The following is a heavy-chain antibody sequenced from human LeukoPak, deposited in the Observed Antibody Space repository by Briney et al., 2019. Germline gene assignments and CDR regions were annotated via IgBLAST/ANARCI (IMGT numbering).Heavy chain of an antibody. CDR1: GFTFSSYA. Sequence: GRSLRLSCAASGFTFSSYAMHWVRQAPGKGLEWVAVISYDGSNKYYADSVKGRFTISRDNSKNTLYLQMNSLRAEDTAVYYCASHRDYFDYWGQGTLVTVSS. CDR3: ASHRDYFDY. J-gene: IGHJ4*02. V-gene: IGHV3-30-3*01. CDR2: ISYDGSNK.